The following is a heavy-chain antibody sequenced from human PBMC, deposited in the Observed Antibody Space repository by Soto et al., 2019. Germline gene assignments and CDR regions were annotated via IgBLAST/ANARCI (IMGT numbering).Heavy chain of an antibody. D-gene: IGHD3-10*02. V-gene: IGHV4-59*01. CDR3: ARSLFGWGIWLPP. CDR1: GGSISSYY. Sequence: QVQLQESGPGLVKPSETLSLTCTVSGGSISSYYWSWIRQPPGKGLEWIGYIYYSGSTNYNPSLKSRLTISVDTSKNQFSLKLSSVTAVDMAVYSCARSLFGWGIWLPPWGQGNLVTVSS. J-gene: IGHJ5*02. CDR2: IYYSGST.